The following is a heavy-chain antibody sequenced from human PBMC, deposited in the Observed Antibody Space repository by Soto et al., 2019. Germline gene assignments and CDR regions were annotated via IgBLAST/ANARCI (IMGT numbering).Heavy chain of an antibody. D-gene: IGHD5-18*01. CDR3: ARMESFGWLNWFDP. J-gene: IGHJ5*02. V-gene: IGHV1-8*02. Sequence: QVQLVQSGAEVKKPGASVKVSCKASGYTFTNNDVSWVRQATGQGLEWMGWMNPGSGDTGYAQKFQGRVTMTRDISIATAYMELNSLTSEDTAIYDCARMESFGWLNWFDPWGQGTLVTVSS. CDR1: GYTFTNND. CDR2: MNPGSGDT.